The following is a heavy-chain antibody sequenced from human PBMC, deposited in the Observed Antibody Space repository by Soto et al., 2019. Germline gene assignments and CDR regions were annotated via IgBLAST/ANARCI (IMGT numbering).Heavy chain of an antibody. CDR3: ARGQLGQVYYYYGMDV. V-gene: IGHV1-69*01. CDR2: IIPICGTA. CDR1: GGTFSSYA. D-gene: IGHD6-6*01. Sequence: QVQLVQSGAEVKKPGSSVKVSCKASGGTFSSYAISWVRQAPGQGLEWMGGIIPICGTANYAQKLQVRVTITADESTSTAYMELSSLRYEDTAVYYCARGQLGQVYYYYGMDVLGQGTTVNVSS. J-gene: IGHJ6*01.